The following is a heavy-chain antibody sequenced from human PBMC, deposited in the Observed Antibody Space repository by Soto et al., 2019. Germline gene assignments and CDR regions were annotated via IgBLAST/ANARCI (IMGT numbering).Heavy chain of an antibody. CDR3: ASMGYHYGSGSYPLDS. D-gene: IGHD3-10*01. Sequence: SETLSLTCTVSGGSISSYYWTWIRQPPGKGLEWIGFMYNSGSTHYNPSLKSRVTISLDTSKNQFSLNLRSVTAADTAVYYCASMGYHYGSGSYPLDSWGQGTMVTFSS. CDR2: MYNSGST. J-gene: IGHJ4*02. V-gene: IGHV4-59*08. CDR1: GGSISSYY.